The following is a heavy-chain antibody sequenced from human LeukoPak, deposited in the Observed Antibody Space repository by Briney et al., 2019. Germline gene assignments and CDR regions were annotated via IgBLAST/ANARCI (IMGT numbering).Heavy chain of an antibody. CDR1: GGSIRTYY. D-gene: IGHD4-17*01. Sequence: SETLSLTCTVSGGSIRTYYWNWIRQSPGKGLEWIGYMYYSGSTNYNPSLKSRVTISVDTSKNESSLKLSSVPAADTAVYYCARTPATTWTNHFDYWGQGTLVTVSS. V-gene: IGHV4-59*01. CDR2: MYYSGST. J-gene: IGHJ4*02. CDR3: ARTPATTWTNHFDY.